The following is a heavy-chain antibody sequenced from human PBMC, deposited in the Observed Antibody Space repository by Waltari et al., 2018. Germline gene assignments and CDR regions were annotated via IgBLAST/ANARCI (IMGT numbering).Heavy chain of an antibody. V-gene: IGHV4-31*01. J-gene: IGHJ4*02. CDR2: IYYSGST. D-gene: IGHD5-12*01. CDR1: GGSISSGCYY. Sequence: QVQLQESGPGLVKPSQTLSLTCTVSGGSISSGCYYWSWIRQHPGKGLEWIGYIYYSGSTYYNPSLKSLVTISVDTSKNQFSLKLSSVTAADTAVYYCARSGSRGYSGYDSPYYFDYWGQGTLVTVSS. CDR3: ARSGSRGYSGYDSPYYFDY.